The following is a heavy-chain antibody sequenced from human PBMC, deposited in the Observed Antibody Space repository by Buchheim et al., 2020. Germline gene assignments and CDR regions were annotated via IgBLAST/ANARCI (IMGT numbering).Heavy chain of an antibody. D-gene: IGHD3-16*01. V-gene: IGHV3-30*18. CDR2: ISYDGSNK. CDR1: GFTFSSYG. CDR3: AKDGVLETYYFDY. J-gene: IGHJ4*02. Sequence: QVQLVESGGGVVQPGRSLRLSCAASGFTFSSYGMHWVRQAPGTGLEWVAVISYDGSNKYYADSVKGRFTISRDNSKNTLYLQMNSLRAEDTAVYYCAKDGVLETYYFDYWGQGTL.